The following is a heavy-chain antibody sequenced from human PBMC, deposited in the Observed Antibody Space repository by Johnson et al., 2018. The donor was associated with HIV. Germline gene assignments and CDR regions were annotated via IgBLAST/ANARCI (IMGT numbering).Heavy chain of an antibody. V-gene: IGHV3-23*04. CDR2: ISGRGDSK. D-gene: IGHD1-26*01. J-gene: IGHJ3*02. CDR1: GFTFSSYA. Sequence: VQLVESGGGVVQPGTSLRLSCAASGFTFSSYAMSWVSQAPGKGLEWVSAISGRGDSKYYADLVKGRFTLSKDKSKNTLYLQSTSMRAENTAVYSCAKGPWDLPHAFNIWGQGTIVTVSS. CDR3: AKGPWDLPHAFNI.